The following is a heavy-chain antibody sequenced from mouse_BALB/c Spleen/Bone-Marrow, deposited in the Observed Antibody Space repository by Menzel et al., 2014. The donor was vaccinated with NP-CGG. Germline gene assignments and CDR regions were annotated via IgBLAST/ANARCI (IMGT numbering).Heavy chain of an antibody. CDR3: ARGYDYSSWFAY. V-gene: IGHV5-6-3*01. J-gene: IGHJ3*01. D-gene: IGHD2-4*01. CDR1: GLTFSSYG. Sequence: EVKVVESGGGLVQPGGSLKLSCAASGLTFSSYGMSWVRQTPDKRLEMIATINVNGDTTYHPDSVKGRFTISRDNVKNTLYLQMSSLKSEDTAMYYCARGYDYSSWFAYWGQGTLATVSA. CDR2: INVNGDTT.